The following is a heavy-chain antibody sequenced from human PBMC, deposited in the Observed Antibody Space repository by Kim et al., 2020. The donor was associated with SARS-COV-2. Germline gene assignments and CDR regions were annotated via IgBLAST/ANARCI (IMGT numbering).Heavy chain of an antibody. CDR2: INHSGST. D-gene: IGHD3-10*01. V-gene: IGHV4-34*01. CDR1: GGSFSGYY. Sequence: SETLSLTCAVYGGSFSGYYWSWIRQPPGKGLEWIGEINHSGSTNYNPSLKSRVTISVDTSKNQFSLKLSSVTAADTAVYYCARGSGYYFDYWGQGTLVTVSS. CDR3: ARGSGYYFDY. J-gene: IGHJ4*02.